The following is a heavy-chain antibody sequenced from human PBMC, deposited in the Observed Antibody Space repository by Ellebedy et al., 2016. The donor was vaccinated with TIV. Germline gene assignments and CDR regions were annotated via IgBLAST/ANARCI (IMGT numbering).Heavy chain of an antibody. CDR3: AKDRYYDRGRYFTD. J-gene: IGHJ4*02. V-gene: IGHV3-30*18. CDR1: RFTFSSYG. CDR2: ISYDGSNK. D-gene: IGHD3-22*01. Sequence: GGSLRLXXAASRFTFSSYGMHWVRQAPGKGLEWVAIISYDGSNKYCVDSVKGRFTISRDNSKNTLYLHMNSLRAEDTAVYYCAKDRYYDRGRYFTDWGQGTLVTVSS.